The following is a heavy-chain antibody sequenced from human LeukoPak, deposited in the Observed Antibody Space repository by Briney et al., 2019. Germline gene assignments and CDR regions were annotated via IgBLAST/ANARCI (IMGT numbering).Heavy chain of an antibody. CDR1: GGPISSYY. V-gene: IGHV4-59*01. D-gene: IGHD3/OR15-3a*01. CDR3: AGWVWTVSRVEYFEN. J-gene: IGHJ1*01. Sequence: SSETLSLTCSVSGGPISSYYWNWIQQPPRKGLDGLGNIHHSGSTNYHSPLKSRVTMSIDTSKNLLSLHLSSVTAADTAVYYCAGWVWTVSRVEYFENWGQGTLVTVSS. CDR2: IHHSGST.